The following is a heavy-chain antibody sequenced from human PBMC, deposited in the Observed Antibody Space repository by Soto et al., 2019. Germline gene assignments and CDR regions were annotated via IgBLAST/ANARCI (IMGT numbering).Heavy chain of an antibody. Sequence: PGGSLRLACVASGFPFSNYAVSWVRQAPGKGLEWVSGLSSNGYRLYYADFVRGRFTISRDNSKNTVFLDMNSLTAEDTALYFCARGHDSDSSGFYYGAWGQGTLVTVSS. CDR1: GFPFSNYA. D-gene: IGHD3-22*01. J-gene: IGHJ5*02. CDR2: LSSNGYRL. CDR3: ARGHDSDSSGFYYGA. V-gene: IGHV3-23*05.